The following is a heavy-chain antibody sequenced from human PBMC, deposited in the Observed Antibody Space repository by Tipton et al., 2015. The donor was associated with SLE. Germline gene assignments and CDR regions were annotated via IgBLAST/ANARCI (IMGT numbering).Heavy chain of an antibody. J-gene: IGHJ2*01. CDR1: GGSISSFY. CDR2: IYYSGST. CDR3: ASEGPRSYWYFDL. Sequence: GLVKPSETLSLDCTVSGGSISSFYWSWIRQPPGKGLEWMGYIYYSGSTNYNPSLNSRVTISVDTSKNQFSLKLSSVTAADTAVYYCASEGPRSYWYFDLWGRGTLVTVSS. V-gene: IGHV4-59*08. D-gene: IGHD1-14*01.